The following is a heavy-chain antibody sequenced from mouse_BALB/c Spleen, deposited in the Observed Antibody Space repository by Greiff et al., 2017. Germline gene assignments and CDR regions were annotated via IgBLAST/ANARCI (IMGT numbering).Heavy chain of an antibody. CDR2: INPGSGGT. J-gene: IGHJ2*01. Sequence: LVESGAELVRPGTSVKVSCKASGYAFTNYLIEWVKQRPGQGLEWIGVINPGSGGTNYNEKFKGKATLTADKSSSTAYMQLSSLTSDDSAVYFCAGGHYYFDYWGQGTTLTVSS. CDR3: AGGHYYFDY. V-gene: IGHV1-54*01. CDR1: GYAFTNYL.